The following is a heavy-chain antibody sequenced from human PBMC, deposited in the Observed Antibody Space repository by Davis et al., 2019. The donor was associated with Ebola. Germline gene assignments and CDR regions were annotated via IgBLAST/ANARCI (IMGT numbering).Heavy chain of an antibody. Sequence: GSLRLSCTVSGGSISSYYWSWIRQPPGKGLEWIGYIYYSGSTNYNPSLKSRVTISVDTSKNQFSLKLSSVTAADTAVYYCARSNYDSSGYYGVDWYFDLWGRGTLVTVSS. J-gene: IGHJ2*01. CDR2: IYYSGST. D-gene: IGHD3-22*01. V-gene: IGHV4-59*01. CDR1: GGSISSYY. CDR3: ARSNYDSSGYYGVDWYFDL.